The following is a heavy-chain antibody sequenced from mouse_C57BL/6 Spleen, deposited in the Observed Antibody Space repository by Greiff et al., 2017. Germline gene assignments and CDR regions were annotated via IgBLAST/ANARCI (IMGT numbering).Heavy chain of an antibody. D-gene: IGHD1-1*01. CDR1: GYTFTSYG. Sequence: VKLMESGAELARPGASVKLSCKASGYTFTSYGIRWVKQRPGPGLEWIGEIYPRSGNTYYNEKFKGKATLTADKSSSAAYMELRSLTSEDSAVYFCAGAEATVVSDDWGQGTTLTVSS. V-gene: IGHV1-81*01. J-gene: IGHJ2*01. CDR2: IYPRSGNT. CDR3: AGAEATVVSDD.